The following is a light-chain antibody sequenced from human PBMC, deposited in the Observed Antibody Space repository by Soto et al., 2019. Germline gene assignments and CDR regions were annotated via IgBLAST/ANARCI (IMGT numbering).Light chain of an antibody. CDR1: QSVSRIY. V-gene: IGKV3D-7*01. CDR2: GTS. CDR3: HQDFNLPWT. Sequence: EMVMTQSLATLSLSPGETATLSCRASQSVSRIYLSWFQQKPGQAPRLLIYGTSTRATGIPVRFSGSGSGTDFTLTISSLQPEDFAVYFCHQDFNLPWTFGQGTKVDIK. J-gene: IGKJ1*01.